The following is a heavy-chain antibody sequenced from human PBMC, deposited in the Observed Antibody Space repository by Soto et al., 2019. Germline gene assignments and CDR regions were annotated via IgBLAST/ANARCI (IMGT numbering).Heavy chain of an antibody. D-gene: IGHD6-13*01. CDR3: ATSEATDSSSLDY. CDR1: GGSLSSSNW. Sequence: ASETLFLTCAVSGGSLSSSNWWGWVRQPPGKGLEWIGEIYHSGSTNYNPSLKSRVTISVDKSKNQFSLKLSSVTAADTAVYYCATSEATDSSSLDYWGQGTLVTVSS. J-gene: IGHJ4*02. V-gene: IGHV4-4*02. CDR2: IYHSGST.